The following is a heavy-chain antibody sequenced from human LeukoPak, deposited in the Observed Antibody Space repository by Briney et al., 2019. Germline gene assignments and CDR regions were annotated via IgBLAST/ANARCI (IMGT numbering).Heavy chain of an antibody. CDR2: INPSGGST. CDR3: ARDREEDTMVRGVIFDP. CDR1: GYTFTSYY. D-gene: IGHD3-10*01. Sequence: ASVKVSCKASGYTFTSYYMHWVRQAPGQGLEWMGIINPSGGSTSYAQKFQGRVTMTRDMSTSTVYMELSSLRSEDTAVYYCARDREEDTMVRGVIFDPWGQGTLVTVSS. V-gene: IGHV1-46*01. J-gene: IGHJ5*02.